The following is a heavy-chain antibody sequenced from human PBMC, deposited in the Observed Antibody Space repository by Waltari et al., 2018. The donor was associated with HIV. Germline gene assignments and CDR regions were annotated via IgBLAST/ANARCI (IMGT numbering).Heavy chain of an antibody. D-gene: IGHD3-10*01. CDR1: GGSISSSSYY. Sequence: QLQLQESGPGLVKPSETLSLTCTVSGGSISSSSYYWGGTRQPPGTGLEWIGSISYSGNTYYTPPLTMRVAISVDTSKNQFSLKLSSVTAADTAVYYCARLGIRATYYGSGISYNWFDPWGQGTLVTVSS. CDR2: ISYSGNT. V-gene: IGHV4-39*01. J-gene: IGHJ5*02. CDR3: ARLGIRATYYGSGISYNWFDP.